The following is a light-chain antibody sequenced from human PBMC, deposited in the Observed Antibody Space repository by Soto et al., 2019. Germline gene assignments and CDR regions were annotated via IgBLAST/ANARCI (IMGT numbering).Light chain of an antibody. CDR1: QSLLHSNGYNY. CDR3: MQALQTPPDT. V-gene: IGKV2-28*01. Sequence: DIVLTQSPLSLPVTPGGPASIPSRSSQSLLHSNGYNYLDWYLQKPGQSPQLLSYLGSNRASGVPDRFCGRGAGTDFILKISRVEAEDVGVYYCMQALQTPPDTFGQGTKLEIK. J-gene: IGKJ2*01. CDR2: LGS.